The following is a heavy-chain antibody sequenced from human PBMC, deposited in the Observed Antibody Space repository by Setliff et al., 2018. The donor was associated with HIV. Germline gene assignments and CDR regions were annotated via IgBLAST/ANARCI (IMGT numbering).Heavy chain of an antibody. CDR3: VRDTTSGWMLTN. CDR1: GFTFSSHS. CDR2: ISRSSSYI. J-gene: IGHJ4*02. D-gene: IGHD6-25*01. V-gene: IGHV3-21*01. Sequence: PGGSLILSCAASGFTFSSHSMNWVRQAPGKGLEWVSSISRSSSYIYYSDSVKGRLTISRDNAKNSLYLQMNSLRVEDTAVYYCVRDTTSGWMLTNWGQGTLVTVSS.